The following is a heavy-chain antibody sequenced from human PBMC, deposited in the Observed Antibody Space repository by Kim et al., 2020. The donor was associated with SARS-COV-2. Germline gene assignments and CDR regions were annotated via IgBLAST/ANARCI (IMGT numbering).Heavy chain of an antibody. D-gene: IGHD4-17*01. CDR2: IKSKTDGGTT. Sequence: GGSLRLSCAASGFTFSNAWMSWVRQAPGKGLEWVGHIKSKTDGGTTDYAAPVKGRFTISRDDSKNTLYLQMNSLKTEDTAVYYCTTDMTTVTTNWFDPWGQGTLVTVSS. CDR3: TTDMTTVTTNWFDP. J-gene: IGHJ5*02. CDR1: GFTFSNAW. V-gene: IGHV3-15*01.